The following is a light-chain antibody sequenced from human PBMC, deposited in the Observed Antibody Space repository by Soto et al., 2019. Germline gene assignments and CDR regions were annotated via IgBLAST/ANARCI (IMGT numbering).Light chain of an antibody. CDR1: QSVSSN. V-gene: IGKV3-15*01. CDR3: QQYNNWPPIT. CDR2: VAS. J-gene: IGKJ5*01. Sequence: EIVLTQSPATLSVSPGASATLSCRASQSVSSNLAWYQQKPGQAPRLLIYVASTRATGIPARFSGSGSGTEFTLTISSLQSEDFAVYYCQQYNNWPPITFGQGTRLEIK.